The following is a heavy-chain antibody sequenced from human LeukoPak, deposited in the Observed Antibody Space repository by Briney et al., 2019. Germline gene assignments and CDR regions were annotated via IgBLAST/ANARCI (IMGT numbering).Heavy chain of an antibody. J-gene: IGHJ4*02. CDR2: IIPIFDTA. CDR3: ARYYSGWYYFDY. V-gene: IGHV1-69*13. Sequence: SVKVSCKASGGTFSSYAISWVRQAPGQGLEWMGGIIPIFDTANYAQKFQGRVTITADESTSTAYMELSSLRSEDTAVYYCARYYSGWYYFDYWGQGTLVTVSS. D-gene: IGHD6-19*01. CDR1: GGTFSSYA.